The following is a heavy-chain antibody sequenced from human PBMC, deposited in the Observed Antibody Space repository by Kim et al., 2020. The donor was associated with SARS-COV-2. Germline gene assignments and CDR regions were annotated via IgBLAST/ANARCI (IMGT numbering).Heavy chain of an antibody. Sequence: DSVKGRFTISRDDDTNSLYLQMNSLRDEDTAVYYCARDGVGVVPGDAFDLWGQGTMVTVSS. J-gene: IGHJ3*01. V-gene: IGHV3-48*02. D-gene: IGHD2-15*01. CDR3: ARDGVGVVPGDAFDL.